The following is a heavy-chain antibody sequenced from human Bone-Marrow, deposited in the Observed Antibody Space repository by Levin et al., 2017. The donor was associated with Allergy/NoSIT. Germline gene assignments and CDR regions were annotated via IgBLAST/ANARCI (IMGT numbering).Heavy chain of an antibody. CDR3: ARQGENFYADYGKGYYYSLDV. CDR1: GFPFRSYW. CDR2: ISSDGSDT. V-gene: IGHV3-74*01. J-gene: IGHJ6*02. Sequence: GESLKISCAASGFPFRSYWMHWVRQAPGKGLVWVSHISSDGSDTNYADSVKGRFTIYRDNARNTLYLEMNSLRPEDTAVYYCARQGENFYADYGKGYYYSLDVWGQGTTITVSS. D-gene: IGHD4-17*01.